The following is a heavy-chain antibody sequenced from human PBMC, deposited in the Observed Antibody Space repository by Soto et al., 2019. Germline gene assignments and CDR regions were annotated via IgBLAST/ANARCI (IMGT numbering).Heavy chain of an antibody. CDR3: ARGWGSSGPLPYGYFQH. CDR2: ISAYNGNT. V-gene: IGHV1-18*01. J-gene: IGHJ1*01. Sequence: GASVKVSXKASGYTFTSYGISWVRQAPGQGLEWMGWISAYNGNTNYAQKLQGRVTMTTDTSTSTAYMELRSLRSDDTAVYYCARGWGSSGPLPYGYFQHWGQGTLVTVSS. D-gene: IGHD3-22*01. CDR1: GYTFTSYG.